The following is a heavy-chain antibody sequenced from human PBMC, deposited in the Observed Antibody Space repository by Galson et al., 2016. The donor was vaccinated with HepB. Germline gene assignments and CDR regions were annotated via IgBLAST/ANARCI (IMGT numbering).Heavy chain of an antibody. CDR1: GFTFSPSS. J-gene: IGHJ6*02. CDR2: ISGTTHTF. CDR3: ARDLLPPRQKYSHGYVVWYYGMDV. V-gene: IGHV3-48*01. D-gene: IGHD5-18*01. Sequence: SLRLSCAASGFTFSPSSMNWVRQAPGKGLEWLSYISGTTHTFVSYADSLRGRFTISRDNAKNTLYLQMNSLRAEDTAVYYCARDLLPPRQKYSHGYVVWYYGMDVWGQGTTVIVSS.